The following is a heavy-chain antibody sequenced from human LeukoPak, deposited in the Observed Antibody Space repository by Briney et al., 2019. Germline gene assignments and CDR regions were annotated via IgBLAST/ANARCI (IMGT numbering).Heavy chain of an antibody. Sequence: RRASVKVSCKASGYTFTGYYMHWVRQAPGQGLEWMGWINPNSGGTNYAQKFQGRVTMTRDTSISTAYMELSRLRSDDTAVYYCARDLYCSGGSCYDWFDPWGQGTLVTVSS. J-gene: IGHJ5*02. CDR3: ARDLYCSGGSCYDWFDP. V-gene: IGHV1-2*02. D-gene: IGHD2-15*01. CDR1: GYTFTGYY. CDR2: INPNSGGT.